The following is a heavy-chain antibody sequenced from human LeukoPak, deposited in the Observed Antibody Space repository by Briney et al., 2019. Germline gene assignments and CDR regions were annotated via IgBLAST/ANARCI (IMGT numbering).Heavy chain of an antibody. CDR1: GGFTSSYY. Sequence: QVQLQESGPGLVKPSETLTLTCTVSGGFTSSYYWSWIRQPPGKGLECIGYIYYSGSTSYNPSLKNRVTISVDTPKKQFSLKLSSVTAADTAVYYCARKHTSGYEDYWGQGTLVTVSS. J-gene: IGHJ4*02. CDR2: IYYSGST. V-gene: IGHV4-59*08. CDR3: ARKHTSGYEDY. D-gene: IGHD3-22*01.